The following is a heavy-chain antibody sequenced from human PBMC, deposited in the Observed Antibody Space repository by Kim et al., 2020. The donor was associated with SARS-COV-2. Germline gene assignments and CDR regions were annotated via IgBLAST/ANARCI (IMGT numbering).Heavy chain of an antibody. D-gene: IGHD1-26*01. J-gene: IGHJ4*02. Sequence: SVKVSCKASGGTFSNYAFNWVRQAPGQGLEWMGGIIPVLGTANYAQKKFQGRVTITTDESTSTAYMELSSLRSEDTAVYYCATQALGATTFFDYWGQGT. CDR1: GGTFSNYA. CDR3: ATQALGATTFFDY. CDR2: IIPVLGTA. V-gene: IGHV1-69*05.